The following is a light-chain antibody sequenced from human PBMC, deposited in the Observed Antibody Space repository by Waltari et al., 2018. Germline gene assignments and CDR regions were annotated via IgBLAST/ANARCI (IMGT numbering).Light chain of an antibody. V-gene: IGLV3-21*02. CDR2: DDS. Sequence: SGVLTQPPSVSVAPGQTAKTTCRGDKLDNKAVHWHQQRPGQAPVLVLYDDSDRPSGIPERFSGSNSGNTATLTISRVEAGDEADYFCQVWDRSNEDAHPYGVFGGGTKLTVL. CDR1: KLDNKA. J-gene: IGLJ2*01. CDR3: QVWDRSNEDAHPYGV.